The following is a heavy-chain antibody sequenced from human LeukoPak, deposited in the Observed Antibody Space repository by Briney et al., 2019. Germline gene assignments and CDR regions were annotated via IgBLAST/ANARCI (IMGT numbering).Heavy chain of an antibody. J-gene: IGHJ4*02. CDR1: GFIFSTYG. CDR3: AQAGGHTYGPY. V-gene: IGHV3-30*02. CDR2: IQYDGINK. Sequence: GGSLRLSCEASGFIFSTYGMHWVRQAPGKGLEWVAFIQYDGINKYYTDSVKGRFTLSRDNSKNTMYLEMTSLKSEDTAVYHCAQAGGHTYGPYWGQGNLATLSS. D-gene: IGHD3-10*01.